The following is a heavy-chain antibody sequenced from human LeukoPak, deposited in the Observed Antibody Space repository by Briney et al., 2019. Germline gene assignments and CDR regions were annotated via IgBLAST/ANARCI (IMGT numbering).Heavy chain of an antibody. J-gene: IGHJ4*02. CDR3: ARFDTAMDPYYFDC. CDR2: IYYSGST. CDR1: GGSISSGGYY. V-gene: IGHV4-31*03. D-gene: IGHD5-18*01. Sequence: PSETLSLTCTVSGGSISSGGYYWSWIRQHPGKGLEWIGYIYYSGSTYYDPSLKSRVTISIDTSRNQFSLKLSSVTAADTAVYFCARFDTAMDPYYFDCWGQGTLVTVSS.